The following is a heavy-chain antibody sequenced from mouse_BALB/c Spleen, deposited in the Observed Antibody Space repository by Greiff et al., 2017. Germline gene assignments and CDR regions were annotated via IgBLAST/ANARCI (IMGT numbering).Heavy chain of an antibody. CDR2: IDPETGGT. D-gene: IGHD1-1*01. Sequence: VQLQQSGAELVRPGASVTLSCKASGYTFTDYEMHWVKQTPVHGLEWIGAIDPETGGTAYNQKFKGKATLTADKSSSTAYMELRSLTSEDSAVYYCTYGSSYGFAYWGQGTLVTVSA. CDR1: GYTFTDYE. V-gene: IGHV1-15*01. J-gene: IGHJ3*01. CDR3: TYGSSYGFAY.